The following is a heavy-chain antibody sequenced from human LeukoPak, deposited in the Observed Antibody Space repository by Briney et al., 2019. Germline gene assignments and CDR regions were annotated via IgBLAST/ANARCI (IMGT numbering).Heavy chain of an antibody. D-gene: IGHD4-23*01. V-gene: IGHV2-5*02. CDR1: GFSLSTSGVG. CDR3: AHRRGKLPYNWFDP. Sequence: SGPTLVNPTQTLTLTCTFSGFSLSTSGVGVGWIRQPPGKALEWLSLIYWDDDKRYSPSLKSRLTITKDTSKNQVVLTMTNMDPVDTATYYCAHRRGKLPYNWFDPWGQGTLVTVSS. J-gene: IGHJ5*02. CDR2: IYWDDDK.